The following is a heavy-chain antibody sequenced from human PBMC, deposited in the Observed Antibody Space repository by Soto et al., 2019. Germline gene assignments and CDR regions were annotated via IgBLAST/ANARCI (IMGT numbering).Heavy chain of an antibody. CDR2: ISSSGNSV. CDR1: RFTFSTYE. V-gene: IGHV3-48*03. J-gene: IGHJ4*02. Sequence: GGSLRLSCAASRFTFSTYEMNWVRQAPGKGLEWVSYISSSGNSVYYADSVKGRFTISRDNSRNSLYLQMNSLRDEDTALYYCVRYCTTTLCNGVATRTFDSWGQGTLVTVS. D-gene: IGHD5-12*01. CDR3: VRYCTTTLCNGVATRTFDS.